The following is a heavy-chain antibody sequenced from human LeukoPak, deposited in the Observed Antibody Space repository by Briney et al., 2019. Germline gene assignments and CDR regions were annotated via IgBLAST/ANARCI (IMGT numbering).Heavy chain of an antibody. D-gene: IGHD6-13*01. V-gene: IGHV3-23*01. CDR3: ASAASSSWYYFDY. CDR1: GFTFSSYA. J-gene: IGHJ4*02. CDR2: ISGSGGSS. Sequence: GGSLRLSCAASGFTFSSYAMSWCPQAPEKGLEGVSAISGSGGSSYYANSVKGRFTISRDNSKNTLYLQMNSLRAEDKAVYYCASAASSSWYYFDYWGQGTLVTVSS.